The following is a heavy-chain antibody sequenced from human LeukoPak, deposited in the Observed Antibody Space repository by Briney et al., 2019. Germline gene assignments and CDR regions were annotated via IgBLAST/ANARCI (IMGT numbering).Heavy chain of an antibody. J-gene: IGHJ6*02. Sequence: ASVKVSCKASGYTFTSYYMHWVRQAPGQGLEWMGIINPSGGNTRYAQKFQGRVTVTRDTSTSTVYMELSSLRSDDTAVYYCAATGYSSSWSRIYYYGMDVWGQGTTVTVSS. V-gene: IGHV1-46*01. D-gene: IGHD6-13*01. CDR2: INPSGGNT. CDR3: AATGYSSSWSRIYYYGMDV. CDR1: GYTFTSYY.